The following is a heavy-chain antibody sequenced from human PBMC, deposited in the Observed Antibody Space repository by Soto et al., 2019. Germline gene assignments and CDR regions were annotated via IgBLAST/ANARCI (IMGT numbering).Heavy chain of an antibody. Sequence: EVQLVASGGGLIQPGGSLRLSCAASGFTVSTNYMSWVRQAPGKGLEWVSVIYSGGSTYYADSVKGRLTISRGNSKNTVDFQMKSLRGEDTAVDYCGRSQRGDSYGAHALDYWGQGTLVTVSS. CDR2: IYSGGST. D-gene: IGHD5-18*01. J-gene: IGHJ4*02. CDR1: GFTVSTNY. CDR3: GRSQRGDSYGAHALDY. V-gene: IGHV3-53*01.